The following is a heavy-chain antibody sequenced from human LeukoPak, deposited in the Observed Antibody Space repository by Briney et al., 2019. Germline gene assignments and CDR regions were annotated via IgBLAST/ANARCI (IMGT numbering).Heavy chain of an antibody. CDR1: GFAFSDYY. V-gene: IGHV3-11*05. CDR3: ARGRSPDY. CDR2: ISSGSSYT. J-gene: IGHJ4*02. Sequence: GGSLRLSCAASGFAFSDYYMSWIRQAPGKGLEWVSYISSGSSYTNYADSVRGRFTISRDNAKNSLYLQMNSLRPEDTAVCYCARGRSPDYWGQGTLVTVSS.